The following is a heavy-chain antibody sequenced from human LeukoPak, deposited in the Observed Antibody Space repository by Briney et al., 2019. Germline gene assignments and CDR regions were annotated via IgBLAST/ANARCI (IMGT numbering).Heavy chain of an antibody. CDR1: GGTFSSYA. CDR2: IIPIFGTA. Sequence: SVKVSCKASGGTFSSYATSWVRQAPGQGLEWMGGIIPIFGTANYAQKFQGRVTITADESTSTAYMELSSLRSEDTAVYYCARANPGWHYYYGMDVWGQGTTVTVSS. J-gene: IGHJ6*02. CDR3: ARANPGWHYYYGMDV. V-gene: IGHV1-69*13.